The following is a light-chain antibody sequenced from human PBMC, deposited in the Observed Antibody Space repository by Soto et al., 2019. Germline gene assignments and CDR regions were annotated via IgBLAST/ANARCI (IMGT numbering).Light chain of an antibody. Sequence: EIVLTQSPGTLSLSPGERATLXXRASQSVRNSYLAWYQQKPGQAPSLXXYGASSRATGIPDRFSGSGSGTDFTLTISRLEPEDFAVYYCQQYGSSRSITFGQGTRLEIK. CDR2: GAS. CDR3: QQYGSSRSIT. J-gene: IGKJ5*01. V-gene: IGKV3-20*01. CDR1: QSVRNSY.